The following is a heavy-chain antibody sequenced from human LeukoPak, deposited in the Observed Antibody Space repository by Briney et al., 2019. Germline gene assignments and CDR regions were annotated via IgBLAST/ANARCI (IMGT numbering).Heavy chain of an antibody. V-gene: IGHV3-11*01. CDR3: AKGLKLLFSHAFDI. CDR1: GFTFSDYY. CDR2: ISSSGSTI. Sequence: GGSLRLSCAASGFTFSDYYMSWIRQAPGKGLEWVSYISSSGSTIYYADSVKGRFTISRDNSKNTLYLQMNSLRAEDTAVYYCAKGLKLLFSHAFDIWGQGTMVTVSS. D-gene: IGHD2-21*02. J-gene: IGHJ3*02.